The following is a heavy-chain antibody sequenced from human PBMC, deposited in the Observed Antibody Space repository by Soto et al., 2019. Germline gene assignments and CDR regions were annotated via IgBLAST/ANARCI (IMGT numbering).Heavy chain of an antibody. CDR1: GYSFTSYW. CDR3: ARHRYCSGGSCYVVDTAMAPIDY. CDR2: IYPGDSDT. Sequence: GESLKISCKGSGYSFTSYWIGWVRQMPGKGLEWMGIIYPGDSDTRYSPSFQGQVTISADKSISTAYLQWSSLKASDTAMYYCARHRYCSGGSCYVVDTAMAPIDYWGQGTLVTVSS. V-gene: IGHV5-51*01. D-gene: IGHD2-15*01. J-gene: IGHJ4*02.